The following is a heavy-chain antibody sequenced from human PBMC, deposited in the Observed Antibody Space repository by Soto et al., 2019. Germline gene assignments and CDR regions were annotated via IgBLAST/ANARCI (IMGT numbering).Heavy chain of an antibody. V-gene: IGHV3-23*01. D-gene: IGHD4-17*01. Sequence: GSLRLSCAASGFTFSTYTMSWVRQPPGKGLEWVSAVLQTGSSTFYADSVKGRFTISRDNSKNTLYLQMNNLRAEDTAVYYCAKDFTPDGYWDFDYWGQGTLVTVSS. CDR3: AKDFTPDGYWDFDY. J-gene: IGHJ4*02. CDR2: VLQTGSST. CDR1: GFTFSTYT.